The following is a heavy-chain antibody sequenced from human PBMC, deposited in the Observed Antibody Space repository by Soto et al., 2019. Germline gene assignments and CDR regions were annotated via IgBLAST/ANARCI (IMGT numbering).Heavy chain of an antibody. Sequence: SETLSLTCTVSGGSISSGDYYWSWIRQPPGKGLEWIGYIYYSGSTYYNPSLKSRVTISVDTSKNQFSLKLSSVTAADTAVYYCARDWAYDFGLRWISWGQGTLVTVSS. D-gene: IGHD4-17*01. CDR3: ARDWAYDFGLRWIS. CDR1: GGSISSGDYY. J-gene: IGHJ5*02. V-gene: IGHV4-30-4*01. CDR2: IYYSGST.